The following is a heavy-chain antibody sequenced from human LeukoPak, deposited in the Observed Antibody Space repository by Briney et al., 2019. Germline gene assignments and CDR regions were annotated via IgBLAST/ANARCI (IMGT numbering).Heavy chain of an antibody. CDR1: GFTFDDYT. V-gene: IGHV3-43*01. CDR3: AKTPY. Sequence: GGSLRLSCAASGFTFDDYTMHWVRQAPGKGLEWVSLITWDGGSTYYADSVKGRFTISRDNSKNTLYLQMNSLRPEDTAVYYCAKTPYWGQGTLVTVSS. D-gene: IGHD2-15*01. CDR2: ITWDGGST. J-gene: IGHJ4*02.